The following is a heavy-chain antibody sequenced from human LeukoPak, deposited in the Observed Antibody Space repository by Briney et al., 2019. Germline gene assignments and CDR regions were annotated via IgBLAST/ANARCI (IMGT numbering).Heavy chain of an antibody. CDR1: GGSISNYY. CDR2: IYTTGST. CDR3: AKEGEKLIDY. Sequence: SETLSLTCAASGGSISNYYWSWIRQPAGKGLEWIGRIYTTGSTNYNPSLKSRVTMSIDTSKNQFSLKLSSVTAADTAVYYCAKEGEKLIDYWGQGTLVTVSS. D-gene: IGHD3-16*01. J-gene: IGHJ4*02. V-gene: IGHV4-4*07.